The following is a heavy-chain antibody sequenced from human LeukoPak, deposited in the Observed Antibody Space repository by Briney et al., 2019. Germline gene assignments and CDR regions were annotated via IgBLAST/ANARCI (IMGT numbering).Heavy chain of an antibody. CDR3: AKSERIYGDYYYYMDV. CDR2: ISDRGGST. CDR1: GITLSNYG. V-gene: IGHV3-23*01. J-gene: IGHJ6*03. Sequence: PGGSLRLSCAVSGITLSNYGMSWVRQAPGKGLQWVAGISDRGGSTNYADSVKGRFTISRDNSKDTLYLQMNSLRAEDTAVYYCAKSERIYGDYYYYMDVWGKGTTVTVSS. D-gene: IGHD4-17*01.